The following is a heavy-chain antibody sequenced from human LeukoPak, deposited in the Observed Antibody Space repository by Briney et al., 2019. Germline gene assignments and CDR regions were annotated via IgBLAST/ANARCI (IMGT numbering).Heavy chain of an antibody. V-gene: IGHV1-18*01. J-gene: IGHJ5*02. Sequence: ASVKVSCKASGYTFTTYNINWVRQAPGQGLEWMGWISGYNGNTNYAQKLQGRVTMTTDTSTSTAYMELRSLRPDDTAVYYCARVLGGSNSEPPDPWGQGTLVTVSS. CDR2: ISGYNGNT. CDR1: GYTFTTYN. CDR3: ARVLGGSNSEPPDP. D-gene: IGHD1-14*01.